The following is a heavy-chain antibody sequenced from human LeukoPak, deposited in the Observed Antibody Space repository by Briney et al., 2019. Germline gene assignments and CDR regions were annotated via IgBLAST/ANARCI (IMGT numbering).Heavy chain of an antibody. CDR3: ASNTGTVFDY. Sequence: SETLSLTCTVSGGSINSITNYWGWIRQPPGKGLEWIGYVYYSGSTEYNPSLRSRVTISLEMSKHQFSLNLTSVTAADTAVYYCASNTGTVFDYWGQGALVTVSS. CDR2: VYYSGST. D-gene: IGHD7-27*01. V-gene: IGHV4-61*05. CDR1: GGSINSITNY. J-gene: IGHJ4*02.